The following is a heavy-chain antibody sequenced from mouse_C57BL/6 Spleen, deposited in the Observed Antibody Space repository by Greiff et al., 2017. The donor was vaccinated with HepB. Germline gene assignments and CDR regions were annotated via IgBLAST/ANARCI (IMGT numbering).Heavy chain of an antibody. D-gene: IGHD2-2*01. CDR2: IYPSDSET. CDR1: GYTFTSYW. V-gene: IGHV1-61*01. Sequence: QVQLQQPGAELVRPGSSVKLSCKASGYTFTSYWMDWVKQRPGQGLEWIGNIYPSDSETHYNQKFKDKATLTVDKSSSTAYMQLSSLTSEDSAVYYCARMGATMVTYFDYWGQGTTLTVSS. CDR3: ARMGATMVTYFDY. J-gene: IGHJ2*01.